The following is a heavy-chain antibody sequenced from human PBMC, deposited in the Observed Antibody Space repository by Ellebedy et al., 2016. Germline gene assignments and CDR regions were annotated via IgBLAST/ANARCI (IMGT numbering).Heavy chain of an antibody. Sequence: GESLKISXEATGFTFSEHYMSWIRQAPGKGPEWVSYISSSGSYTDYADSVKGRFTISRDNAKNSLYLQMDSLRAEDTAVYYCARDLVTMALRFYYYGMDVWGQGTTVTVSS. CDR3: ARDLVTMALRFYYYGMDV. J-gene: IGHJ6*02. CDR1: GFTFSEHY. D-gene: IGHD3-10*01. CDR2: ISSSGSYT. V-gene: IGHV3-11*06.